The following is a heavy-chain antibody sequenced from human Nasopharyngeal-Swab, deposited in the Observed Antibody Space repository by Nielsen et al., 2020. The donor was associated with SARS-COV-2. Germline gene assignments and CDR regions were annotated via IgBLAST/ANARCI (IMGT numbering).Heavy chain of an antibody. CDR3: TTPSWLYYYYGMDV. V-gene: IGHV3-15*01. J-gene: IGHJ6*02. Sequence: GESLKISCAASGFTFSNAWMSWVRQAPGKGLEWVGRIKSKTDGGTTDYAAPVKGRFTISRDDSKNTLYLQMNSLKTEDTAVYYCTTPSWLYYYYGMDVWGQGTTVTVSS. CDR1: GFTFSNAW. D-gene: IGHD2-2*01. CDR2: IKSKTDGGTT.